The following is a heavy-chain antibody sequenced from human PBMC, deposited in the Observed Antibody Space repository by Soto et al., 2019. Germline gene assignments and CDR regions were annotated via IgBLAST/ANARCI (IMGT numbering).Heavy chain of an antibody. Sequence: PGGSLRLSCAASGFSFSTYSMNWVRQAPGKGLEWVSSISSRSDTYYADSVKGRFTISRDNAKNSVSLQMDSLRAEDAAVYYCAREETAWPLAYGLDVWGQGTTVTVSS. CDR3: AREETAWPLAYGLDV. D-gene: IGHD2-21*02. CDR2: ISSRSDT. CDR1: GFSFSTYS. J-gene: IGHJ6*02. V-gene: IGHV3-21*01.